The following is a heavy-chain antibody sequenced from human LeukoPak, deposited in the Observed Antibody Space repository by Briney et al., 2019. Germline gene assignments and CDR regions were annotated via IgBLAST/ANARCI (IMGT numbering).Heavy chain of an antibody. CDR3: ARHLYYYDSSGTRFDY. V-gene: IGHV4-34*01. Sequence: PSETLSLTCAVYGGSFSGYYWSWIRQPPGKGLEWIGEINHSGSTNYNPSLKSRVTISVDTSKNQFSLKLSSVTAADTAVYYCARHLYYYDSSGTRFDYWGQGTLVTVSS. CDR1: GGSFSGYY. CDR2: INHSGST. D-gene: IGHD3-22*01. J-gene: IGHJ4*02.